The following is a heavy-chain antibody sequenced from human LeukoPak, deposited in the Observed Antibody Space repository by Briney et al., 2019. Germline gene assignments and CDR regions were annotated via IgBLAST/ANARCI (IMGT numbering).Heavy chain of an antibody. CDR2: ISYDGSNK. J-gene: IGHJ4*02. D-gene: IGHD5-12*01. CDR1: GFTFSSYA. CDR3: ARTMVATFSY. V-gene: IGHV3-30-3*01. Sequence: GGSLRLSCAASGFTFSSYAMHWVRQAPGKGLEWVAVISYDGSNKYYADSVKGRFTISRDNSKNTLYLQMNSLRAEDTAVYYCARTMVATFSYWGQRTLVTVSS.